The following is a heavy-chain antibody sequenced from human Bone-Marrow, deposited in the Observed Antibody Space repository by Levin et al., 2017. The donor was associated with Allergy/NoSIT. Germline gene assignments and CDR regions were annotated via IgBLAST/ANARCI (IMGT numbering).Heavy chain of an antibody. V-gene: IGHV3-23*01. CDR1: GFIFSSSA. CDR3: AKVRRGLDAFDI. CDR2: ISGSDDST. D-gene: IGHD3/OR15-3a*01. Sequence: ESLKISCAASGFIFSSSAMSWVRQAPGKGLEWVSSISGSDDSTYYTDSVKGRLTISRDNSKNTIYLQMNSLRAADTAVYYCAKVRRGLDAFDIWGQGTMVTVSS. J-gene: IGHJ3*02.